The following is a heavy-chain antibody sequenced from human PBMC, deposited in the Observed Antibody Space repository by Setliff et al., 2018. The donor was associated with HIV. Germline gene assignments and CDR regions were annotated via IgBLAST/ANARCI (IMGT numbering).Heavy chain of an antibody. Sequence: PSETLSLTCSVSGGSVNSGNYHWAWIRQPAGKGLEWIGHIYTSGSPHYKSSLTSRLTISLDTSRNQFSLKLTSVTAADSAVYYCARTRSGTYYGEMNWFDPWGQGILVTVSS. CDR1: GGSVNSGNYH. V-gene: IGHV4-61*09. CDR2: IYTSGSP. D-gene: IGHD3-10*01. CDR3: ARTRSGTYYGEMNWFDP. J-gene: IGHJ5*02.